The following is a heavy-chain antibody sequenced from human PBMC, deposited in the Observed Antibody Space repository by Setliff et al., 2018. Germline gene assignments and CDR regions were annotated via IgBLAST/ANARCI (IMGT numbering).Heavy chain of an antibody. CDR3: VREGVDRRSSTDYRYYMDV. D-gene: IGHD6-6*01. CDR2: TIPMFGTT. J-gene: IGHJ6*03. CDR1: GATFSSYG. Sequence: SVKVSCKASGATFSSYGISWVRQAPGQGLEWMGGTIPMFGTTEYAQKFQGRLTIITDESTNTAFMQLRSLRSDDTAVYYCVREGVDRRSSTDYRYYMDVWGKGTTVTVSS. V-gene: IGHV1-69*05.